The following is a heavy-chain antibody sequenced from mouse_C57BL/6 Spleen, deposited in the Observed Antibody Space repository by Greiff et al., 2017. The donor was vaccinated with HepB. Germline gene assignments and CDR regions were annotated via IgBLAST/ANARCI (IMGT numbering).Heavy chain of an antibody. CDR1: GYTFTSYW. CDR2: IYPGSGST. V-gene: IGHV1-55*01. Sequence: VQLQQSGAELVKPGASVKMSCKASGYTFTSYWITWVKQRPGQGLEWIGDIYPGSGSTNYNEKFKSKATLTVDTSSSTAYMQLSSLTSEDSAVYYCARSGTTVVATDLDYGGQGTTLTVSS. CDR3: ARSGTTVVATDLDY. J-gene: IGHJ2*01. D-gene: IGHD1-1*01.